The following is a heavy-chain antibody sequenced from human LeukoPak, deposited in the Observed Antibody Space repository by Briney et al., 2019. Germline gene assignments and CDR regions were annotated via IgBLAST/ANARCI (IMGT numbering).Heavy chain of an antibody. CDR2: IYYSGST. CDR3: ARVQAYGGKGYFDY. V-gene: IGHV4-59*01. J-gene: IGHJ4*02. Sequence: SETLSLTCTVSGGSISSYYWSWLRQSPGKGLEWIGYIYYSGSTNYNPSLKSRVTISVDTSKNQFSLKLSSVTAADTAVYYCARVQAYGGKGYFDYWGQGTLVTVSS. CDR1: GGSISSYY. D-gene: IGHD4-23*01.